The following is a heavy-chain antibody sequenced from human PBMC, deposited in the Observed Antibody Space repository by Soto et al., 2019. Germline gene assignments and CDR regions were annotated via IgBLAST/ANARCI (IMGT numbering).Heavy chain of an antibody. J-gene: IGHJ4*02. CDR1: GDSVSSNSAA. CDR2: TYYRSKWYN. V-gene: IGHV6-1*01. D-gene: IGHD2-15*01. Sequence: SQTLSLTCAISGDSVSSNSAAWNWIRQSPSRGLEWLGRTYYRSKWYNDYAVSVKSRITINPDTSKNQFSLQLNSVTPEDTAVYYYARASGYCSGGSCGRSYFDYWGQGTLVTVSS. CDR3: ARASGYCSGGSCGRSYFDY.